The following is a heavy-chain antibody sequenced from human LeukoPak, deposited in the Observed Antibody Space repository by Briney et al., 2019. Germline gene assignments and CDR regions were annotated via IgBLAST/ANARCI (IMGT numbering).Heavy chain of an antibody. V-gene: IGHV3-21*01. CDR2: ISSSSSYI. J-gene: IGHJ4*02. CDR3: ARSELKIVVVGSDY. Sequence: GGSLRLSCAASGFTFSSYSMNWVRQAPGKGLEWVSSISSSSSYIYYADSVKGRFTISRDNSKNTLYLLMNSLRADDTAVYYCARSELKIVVVGSDYWGQGTLVTVSS. D-gene: IGHD2-15*01. CDR1: GFTFSSYS.